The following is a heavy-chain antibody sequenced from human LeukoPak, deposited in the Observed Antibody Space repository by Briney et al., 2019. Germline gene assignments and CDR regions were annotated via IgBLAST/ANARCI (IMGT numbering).Heavy chain of an antibody. J-gene: IGHJ5*02. CDR2: IYSGGST. CDR3: ARPRYCSSTSCSGGFDP. Sequence: PGGSLRLSCAASGFTVSSNYMSWVRQAPGKGLEWVSVIYSGGSTYYADSVKGRFTISRDNSKNTLYLQMNSLRAEDTAVYYCARPRYCSSTSCSGGFDPWGQGTLVTVSS. D-gene: IGHD2-2*01. CDR1: GFTVSSNY. V-gene: IGHV3-53*01.